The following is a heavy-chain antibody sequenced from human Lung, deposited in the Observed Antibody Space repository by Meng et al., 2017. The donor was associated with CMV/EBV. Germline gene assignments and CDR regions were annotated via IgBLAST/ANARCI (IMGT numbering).Heavy chain of an antibody. CDR3: ARCLLYYGMDV. CDR2: IHTRGHSV. CDR1: GFIFSAYE. V-gene: IGHV3-48*03. Sequence: SCAASGFIFSAYEILWVRQAPGKGLEGVSYIHTRGHSVYYADFVNGRFTISRDSSKNSVDLQMSSLRVEDTAVYYCARCLLYYGMDVWCQGTTVTVSS. J-gene: IGHJ6*02.